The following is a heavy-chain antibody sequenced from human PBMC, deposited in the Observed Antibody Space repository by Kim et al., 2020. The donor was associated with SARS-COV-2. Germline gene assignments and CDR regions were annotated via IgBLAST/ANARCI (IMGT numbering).Heavy chain of an antibody. D-gene: IGHD2-21*02. J-gene: IGHJ6*02. CDR1: GFTFSDFY. V-gene: IGHV3-11*05. CDR2: ISTSSSYT. Sequence: GGSLRLSCAASGFTFSDFYLSWIRQAPGKGLEWVSYISTSSSYTNYADSLKGRFTISRDNAKNSLYLQMNSLRAEDTAVYYCARGGFCGGDCPSYYYYYAMYVWGQGTTVTVSS. CDR3: ARGGFCGGDCPSYYYYYAMYV.